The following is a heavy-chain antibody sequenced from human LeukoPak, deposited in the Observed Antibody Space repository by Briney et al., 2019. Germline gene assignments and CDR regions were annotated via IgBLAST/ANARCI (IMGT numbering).Heavy chain of an antibody. J-gene: IGHJ3*02. CDR3: ARDSGGWVDILTGYYQNDAFDI. CDR1: GYTFSNYG. D-gene: IGHD3-9*01. Sequence: ASVKVSCKASGYTFSNYGVTWVRQAPGQGLEWMGWINPNSGGTNYAQKFQGRVTMTRDTSISTAYMELSRLRSDDTAVYYCARDSGGWVDILTGYYQNDAFDIWGQGTMVTVSS. V-gene: IGHV1-2*02. CDR2: INPNSGGT.